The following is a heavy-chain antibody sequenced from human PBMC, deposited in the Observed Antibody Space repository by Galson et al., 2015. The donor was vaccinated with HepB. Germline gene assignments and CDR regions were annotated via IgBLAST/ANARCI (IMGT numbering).Heavy chain of an antibody. CDR2: IIPIFNVT. Sequence: SVKVSCKASGDSFNIYAISWVRQAPGQGLEWMGRIIPIFNVTKYAKKIQGRITITADKSTSTAYMELSSLRSEDTALYFCARDLYSSGSHYNVFDYWGQGTQVTVSS. CDR1: GDSFNIYA. V-gene: IGHV1-69*04. CDR3: ARDLYSSGSHYNVFDY. J-gene: IGHJ4*02. D-gene: IGHD3-10*01.